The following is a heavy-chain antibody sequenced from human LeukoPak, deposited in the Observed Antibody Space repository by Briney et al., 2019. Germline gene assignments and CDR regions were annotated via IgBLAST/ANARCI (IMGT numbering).Heavy chain of an antibody. J-gene: IGHJ6*02. D-gene: IGHD6-6*01. Sequence: GGSLILSCAASGFTFSSYSMNWVRQAPGKGLEWVSSISSSSSYIYYADSVKGRFTISRDNAKNSLYLQMNSLRAEDTAVYYCARDVMASSSSALYYYYYYGMDVWGQGTTVTVSS. CDR1: GFTFSSYS. CDR2: ISSSSSYI. CDR3: ARDVMASSSSALYYYYYYGMDV. V-gene: IGHV3-21*01.